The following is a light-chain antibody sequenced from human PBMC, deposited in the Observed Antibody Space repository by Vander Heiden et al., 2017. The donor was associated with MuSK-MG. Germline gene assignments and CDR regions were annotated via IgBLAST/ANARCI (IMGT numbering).Light chain of an antibody. J-gene: IGKJ4*01. Sequence: DIQMTQSPSTLSASVGDRVTITCRASQSISSWLAWYQQKPGKAPKLLIYDASSLESGVPSRFSGSGSGTEFTLTISSLQPDDFATYYCQQDNSSPITFGRGTKVDIK. CDR2: DAS. CDR3: QQDNSSPIT. V-gene: IGKV1-5*01. CDR1: QSISSW.